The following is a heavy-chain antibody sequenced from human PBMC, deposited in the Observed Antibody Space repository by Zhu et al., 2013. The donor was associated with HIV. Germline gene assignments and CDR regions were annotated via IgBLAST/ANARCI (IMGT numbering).Heavy chain of an antibody. V-gene: IGHV4-59*01. CDR2: IYYSGST. D-gene: IGHD6-13*01. CDR3: ARDLGGSSWMDNWFDP. J-gene: IGHJ5*02. CDR1: GGSISSYY. Sequence: VQLQESGPGLVKPSETLSLTCTVSGGSISSYYWSWIRQPPGKGLEWIGYIYYSGSTNYNPSLKSRVTISVDTSKNQFSLKLSSVTAADTAVYYCARDLGGSSWMDNWFDPWGQGTLVTVSS.